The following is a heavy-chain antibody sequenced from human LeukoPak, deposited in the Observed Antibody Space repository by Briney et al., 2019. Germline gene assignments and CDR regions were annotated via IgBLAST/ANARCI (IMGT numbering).Heavy chain of an antibody. J-gene: IGHJ3*02. Sequence: GSLRLSCAASGFTVSSNYMSWVRQAPGKGLEWVSVIYSGGSTYYADSVKGRFTISRDNSKNTLYLQMNSLRAEDTAVYYCTTDLEVVPAAIDDYGDYVIIDNAFDIWGQGTMVTVSS. CDR1: GFTVSSNY. CDR2: IYSGGST. D-gene: IGHD2-2*01. CDR3: TTDLEVVPAAIDDYGDYVIIDNAFDI. V-gene: IGHV3-53*01.